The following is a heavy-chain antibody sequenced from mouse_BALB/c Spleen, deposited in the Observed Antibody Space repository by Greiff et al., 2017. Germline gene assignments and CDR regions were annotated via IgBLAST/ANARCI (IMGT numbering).Heavy chain of an antibody. CDR2: IRNKANGYTT. J-gene: IGHJ1*01. CDR1: GFTFTDYY. V-gene: IGHV7-3*02. D-gene: IGHD1-1*01. CDR3: ARVTTVNWYFDV. Sequence: EVKVVESGGGLVQPGGSLRLSCATSGFTFTDYYMSWVRQPPGKALEWLGFIRNKANGYTTEYSASVKGRFTISRDNSQSILYLQMNTLRAEDSATYYCARVTTVNWYFDVWGAGTTVTVSS.